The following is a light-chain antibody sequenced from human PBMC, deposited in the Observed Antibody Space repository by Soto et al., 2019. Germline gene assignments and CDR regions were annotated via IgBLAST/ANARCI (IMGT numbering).Light chain of an antibody. CDR1: QNILYNSNNKKY. J-gene: IGKJ2*01. CDR2: WAS. V-gene: IGKV4-1*01. Sequence: DIVMTQSPESLAVSLGERATINCRSSQNILYNSNNKKYLAWYQQRPGQPPKLLIYWASTRESGVPDRFSGSGSGTDFTLSISSLQAEDVAVYYCQQYYTTLYTFGQGTKLEIK. CDR3: QQYYTTLYT.